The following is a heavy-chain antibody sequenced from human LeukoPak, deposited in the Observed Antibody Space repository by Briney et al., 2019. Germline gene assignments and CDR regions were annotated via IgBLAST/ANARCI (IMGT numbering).Heavy chain of an antibody. D-gene: IGHD2/OR15-2a*01. CDR2: IEQNGLEK. CDR1: GFTFSSYW. J-gene: IGHJ4*02. V-gene: IGHV3-7*01. Sequence: GGSLRLSCAASGFTFSSYWMNWVRQAPGKGLEWVANIEQNGLEKYYVDSVKGRFTISRDNAKKSLYLQMNGLRVEDTAVYYCATNRPLDYWGQGTLVTVSS. CDR3: ATNRPLDY.